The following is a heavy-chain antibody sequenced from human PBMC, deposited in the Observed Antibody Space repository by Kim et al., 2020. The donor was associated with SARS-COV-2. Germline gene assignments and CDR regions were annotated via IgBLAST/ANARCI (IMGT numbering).Heavy chain of an antibody. CDR2: A. Sequence: ANYAQKFQGRVTITADESTSTAYMELSSLRAEDTAVYYCARDGVSGSYPTWGQGTLVTVSS. D-gene: IGHD1-26*01. CDR3: ARDGVSGSYPT. V-gene: IGHV1-69*01. J-gene: IGHJ5*02.